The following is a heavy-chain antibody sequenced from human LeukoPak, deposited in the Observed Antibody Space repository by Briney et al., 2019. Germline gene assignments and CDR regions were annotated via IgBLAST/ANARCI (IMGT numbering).Heavy chain of an antibody. CDR2: ICSSGNTI. D-gene: IGHD6-6*01. Sequence: GGSLRLSCAASRFTLSTYSMNWVRQAPGKGLEWVSYICSSGNTIYYADSVKGRFTISRDKAKSSLFLQMNSLRAEDTAVYYCARRRDFDCWGQGTLVAASS. V-gene: IGHV3-48*01. J-gene: IGHJ4*02. CDR1: RFTLSTYS. CDR3: ARRRDFDC.